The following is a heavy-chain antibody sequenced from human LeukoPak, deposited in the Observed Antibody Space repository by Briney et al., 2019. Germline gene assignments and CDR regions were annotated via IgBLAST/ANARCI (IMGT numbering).Heavy chain of an antibody. CDR3: ARGQWLVRVYFDY. CDR2: IYHSGST. J-gene: IGHJ4*02. V-gene: IGHV4-38-2*01. CDR1: GYSISSGYY. D-gene: IGHD6-19*01. Sequence: SETLSLTCAVSGYSISSGYYWGWIRQPPGKGLEWIGSIYHSGSTYYNPSLKSRVTISVDTSKNQFSLKPSSVTAADTAVYYCARGQWLVRVYFDYWGQGTLVTVSS.